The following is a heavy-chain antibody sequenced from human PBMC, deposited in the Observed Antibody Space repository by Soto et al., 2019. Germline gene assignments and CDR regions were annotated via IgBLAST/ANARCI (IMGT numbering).Heavy chain of an antibody. CDR2: INAGNGNT. CDR3: ARIGSFWGGGSGVAPGVFDDY. J-gene: IGHJ4*02. D-gene: IGHD2-15*01. V-gene: IGHV1-3*01. Sequence: ASVKVSCKASGYTFTSYAMHWVRQAPGQRLEWMGWINAGNGNTKYSQKFQGRVTITRDTSASTAYMELSSLRSEDTAVYYCARIGSFWGGGSGVAPGVFDDYWGKEPLVPVPS. CDR1: GYTFTSYA.